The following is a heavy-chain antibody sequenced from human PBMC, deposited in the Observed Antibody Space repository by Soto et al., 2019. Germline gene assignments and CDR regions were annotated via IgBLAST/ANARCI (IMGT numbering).Heavy chain of an antibody. V-gene: IGHV4-31*03. Sequence: PSETLSPTCTVSGGSISSGGYYWSWIRQHPGKGLEWIGYIYYSGSTYYNPSLKSRVTISVDTSKNQFSLKLSSVTAADTAVYYCARARGSSSWYLSAYYYGMDVWGQGTTVTVSS. CDR1: GGSISSGGYY. D-gene: IGHD6-13*01. J-gene: IGHJ6*02. CDR3: ARARGSSSWYLSAYYYGMDV. CDR2: IYYSGST.